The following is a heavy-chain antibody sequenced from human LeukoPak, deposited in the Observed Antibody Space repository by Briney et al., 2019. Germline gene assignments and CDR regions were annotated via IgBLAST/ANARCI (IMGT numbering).Heavy chain of an antibody. D-gene: IGHD3-10*01. CDR3: AKSYNYGSGSYYNHFDS. J-gene: IGHJ4*02. Sequence: GGSLRLSCAASGFTFSSYAMSWVRQAPGKGLEWVSTVSGSGDSTYYADSVKGRFTLSRDNSKNTLSLQMNSLRAEDTALYYCAKSYNYGSGSYYNHFDSWGQGTLVTVSS. CDR1: GFTFSSYA. V-gene: IGHV3-23*01. CDR2: VSGSGDST.